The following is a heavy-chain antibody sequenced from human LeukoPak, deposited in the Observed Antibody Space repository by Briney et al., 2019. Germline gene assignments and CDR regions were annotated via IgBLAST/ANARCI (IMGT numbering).Heavy chain of an antibody. V-gene: IGHV4-61*02. Sequence: SETLSLTCTVSGGSISSGSYYWSWIRQPAGKGLEWIGRIYTSGSTNYNPSLKSRVTISVDTSKNQFSLKLSSVTAADTAVYYCARAIGGDAFDIWGQGTMVTVSS. CDR1: GGSISSGSYY. J-gene: IGHJ3*02. CDR2: IYTSGST. D-gene: IGHD3-10*01. CDR3: ARAIGGDAFDI.